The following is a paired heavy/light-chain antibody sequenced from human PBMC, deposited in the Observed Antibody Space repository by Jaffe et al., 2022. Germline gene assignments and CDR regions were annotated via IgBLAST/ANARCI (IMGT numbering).Heavy chain of an antibody. CDR3: AKHGLGSCYSAFDY. CDR1: TFTFSTFA. J-gene: IGHJ4*02. CDR2: VCATGTST. V-gene: IGHV3-23*01. D-gene: IGHD2-15*01. Sequence: EVQVLDSGGGLVPPGGSLRLSCAASTFTFSTFAMSWVRQAPGKGLEWVSGVCATGTSTYYADSVKGRFTLSRDNSKNTLYLQMDSLRPEDTAVYYCAKHGLGSCYSAFDYWGQGTLVTVSS.
Light chain of an antibody. CDR2: WAS. Sequence: DIVMTQSPDSLAVSLGEKATINCKSSQSVLYSSNNKNYLGWYQQKPGQPPKLLIYWASTRQSGVPDRFSGSGSETDFTLTISSLQAEDVAIYYCQHYYNFPPTFGQGTKVEIK. CDR3: QHYYNFPPT. J-gene: IGKJ1*01. V-gene: IGKV4-1*01. CDR1: QSVLYSSNNKNY.